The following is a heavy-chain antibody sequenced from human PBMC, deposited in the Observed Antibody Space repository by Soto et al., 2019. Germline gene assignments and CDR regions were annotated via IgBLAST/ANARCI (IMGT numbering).Heavy chain of an antibody. V-gene: IGHV4-31*11. CDR2: IYYSGST. D-gene: IGHD3-3*01. J-gene: IGHJ5*02. CDR3: ARSNNDFSQEYTWFQP. CDR1: GGSISSGGYY. Sequence: SITCAVSGGSISSGGYYWSWIRQHPGKGLEWIGYIYYSGSTYYNPSLKSRVTISVDTSKNQFSLKLSSVTAADTAVYYCARSNNDFSQEYTWFQPWGQEPLVIISX.